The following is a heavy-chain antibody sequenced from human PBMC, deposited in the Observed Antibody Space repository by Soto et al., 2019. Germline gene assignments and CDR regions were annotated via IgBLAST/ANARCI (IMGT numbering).Heavy chain of an antibody. J-gene: IGHJ5*01. CDR3: ARVHKNWFDS. CDR2: IDPSDSYT. Sequence: GESLKISCKASGYNFTAFWIHWVRQMPGKGLEWLGKIDPSDSYTNYSPSFEGHVTISTDNSITTAYLQWSSLRASDTALYFCARVHKNWFDSWAQGTMVTV. CDR1: GYNFTAFW. V-gene: IGHV5-10-1*01.